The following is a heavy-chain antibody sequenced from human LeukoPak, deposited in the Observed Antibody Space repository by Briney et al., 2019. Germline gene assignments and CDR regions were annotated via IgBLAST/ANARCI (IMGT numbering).Heavy chain of an antibody. CDR1: GYTFTGYY. V-gene: IGHV1-2*02. CDR2: INPNSGGT. J-gene: IGHJ5*02. D-gene: IGHD3/OR15-3a*01. Sequence: ASVKVSCKASGYTFTGYYMHWVRQAPGQGLEWMGWINPNSGGTNYAQKFQGRVTMTRDTSISTAYLQWSSLKASDTAMYYCARHGDWLLNSWGQGTLVTVSS. CDR3: ARHGDWLLNS.